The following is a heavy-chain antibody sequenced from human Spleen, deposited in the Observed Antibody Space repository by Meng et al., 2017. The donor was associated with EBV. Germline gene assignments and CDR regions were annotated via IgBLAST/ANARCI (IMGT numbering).Heavy chain of an antibody. CDR1: GGIFRSDA. CDR3: ASESGRGFTPDY. J-gene: IGHJ4*02. V-gene: IGHV1-69*01. D-gene: IGHD3-10*01. CDR2: LIPMSEAP. Sequence: QVQLVQCGGEVKKPGSSGKVCCKTSGGIFRSDAISWVRQAPGQGLEWMGGLIPMSEAPQYAQKFQGRVTITADESTSTHYMDLSGLRSEDTAVYYCASESGRGFTPDYWGQGTLVTVSS.